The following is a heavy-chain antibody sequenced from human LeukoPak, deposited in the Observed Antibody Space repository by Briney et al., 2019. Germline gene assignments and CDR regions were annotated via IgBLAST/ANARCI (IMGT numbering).Heavy chain of an antibody. CDR3: ARGRAGWYAFDI. CDR1: GFTFSSYP. Sequence: GGSLRLSCAASGFTFSSYPMHWVRQAPGKGLEWVAFISYDGSNKYCADSVKGRFTISRDNSKNTLYLQMNSLRDENTAVYSCARGRAGWYAFDIWGQGTMVTVSS. J-gene: IGHJ3*02. V-gene: IGHV3-30*04. D-gene: IGHD6-19*01. CDR2: ISYDGSNK.